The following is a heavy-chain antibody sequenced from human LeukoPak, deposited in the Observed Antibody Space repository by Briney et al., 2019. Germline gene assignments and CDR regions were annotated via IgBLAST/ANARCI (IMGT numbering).Heavy chain of an antibody. Sequence: PSETLSLTCTVSGGSISSSSYYWGWIRQPPGKGLEWIGSIYYSGSTNYNPSLKSRVTISVDTSKNQLSLKLSSVTAADTAVYYCARLVTPYYYYMDVWGKGTTVTVSS. D-gene: IGHD2-21*02. CDR1: GGSISSSSYY. CDR2: IYYSGST. V-gene: IGHV4-39*07. J-gene: IGHJ6*03. CDR3: ARLVTPYYYYMDV.